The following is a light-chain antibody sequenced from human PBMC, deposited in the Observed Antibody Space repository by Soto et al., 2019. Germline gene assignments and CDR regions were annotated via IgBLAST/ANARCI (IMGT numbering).Light chain of an antibody. CDR2: TND. V-gene: IGLV1-44*01. CDR1: SSNIGSNT. J-gene: IGLJ1*01. CDR3: CSYAGTYTPSHV. Sequence: QSVLTQPPSASGTPGQRVTISCSGSSSNIGSNTVNWYQQLPGTAPKLLIYTNDQRPSGVPDRFSGSKSGTSASLAISGLQAEDEADYYCCSYAGTYTPSHVFGTGTKLTVL.